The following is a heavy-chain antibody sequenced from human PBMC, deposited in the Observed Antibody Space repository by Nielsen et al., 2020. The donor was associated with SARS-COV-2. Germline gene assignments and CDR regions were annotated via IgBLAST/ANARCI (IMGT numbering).Heavy chain of an antibody. CDR2: ISAYNGNT. J-gene: IGHJ4*02. CDR1: GYTFTSYG. V-gene: IGHV1-18*01. Sequence: ASVKVSCKASGYTFTSYGISWVRQAPGQGLEWMGWISAYNGNTNYAQKFQGRVTMTRDTSTSTVYMELSSLRSEDTAVYYCAREGILTGPDYWGQGTLVTVSS. D-gene: IGHD3-9*01. CDR3: AREGILTGPDY.